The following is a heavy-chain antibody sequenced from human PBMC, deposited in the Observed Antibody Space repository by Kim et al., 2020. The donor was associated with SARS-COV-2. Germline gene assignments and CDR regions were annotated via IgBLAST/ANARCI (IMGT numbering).Heavy chain of an antibody. Sequence: SVKVSCKASGGTFSSYAISWVRQAPGQGLEWMGGIIPIFGTANYAQKFQGRVTITADESTSTAYMELSSLRSEDTAVYYCARDRQLAYYFDYWGQGTLVTVSS. CDR2: IIPIFGTA. V-gene: IGHV1-69*13. CDR1: GGTFSSYA. J-gene: IGHJ4*02. CDR3: ARDRQLAYYFDY. D-gene: IGHD6-6*01.